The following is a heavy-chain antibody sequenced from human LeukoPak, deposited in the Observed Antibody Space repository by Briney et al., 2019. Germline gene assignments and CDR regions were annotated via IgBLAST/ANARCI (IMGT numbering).Heavy chain of an antibody. CDR2: INHSGST. CDR3: ARVPQLAADDY. CDR1: GGSFSGYY. V-gene: IGHV4-34*01. D-gene: IGHD6-6*01. J-gene: IGHJ4*02. Sequence: SETLSLTCAVYGGSFSGYYWSWIRQPPGKGLEWIGEINHSGSTNYNPSLKSRVTMSVDTSKNQFSLKLSSVTAADTAVYYCARVPQLAADDYWGQGTLVTVSS.